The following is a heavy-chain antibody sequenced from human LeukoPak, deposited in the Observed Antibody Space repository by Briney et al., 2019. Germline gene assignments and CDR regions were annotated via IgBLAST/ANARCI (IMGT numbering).Heavy chain of an antibody. V-gene: IGHV3-9*01. D-gene: IGHD3-10*01. CDR2: ISWNSGSI. Sequence: PGRSLRLSCAASGFTFDDYAMHWVRQAPGKGLEWVSGISWNSGSIGYADSVKGRFTISRDNAKNSLYLQMNSLRAEDTALYYCAKDRLGELFSGYFDYWGQGTLVTVSS. CDR3: AKDRLGELFSGYFDY. CDR1: GFTFDDYA. J-gene: IGHJ4*02.